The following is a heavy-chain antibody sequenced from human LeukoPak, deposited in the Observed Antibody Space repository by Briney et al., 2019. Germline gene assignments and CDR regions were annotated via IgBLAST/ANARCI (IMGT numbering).Heavy chain of an antibody. CDR1: GFTFSSYS. V-gene: IGHV3-21*01. CDR3: ARDLGRAYYGSGSYDY. CDR2: IRSSSSYI. D-gene: IGHD3-10*01. Sequence: GGSLRLSCAASGFTFSSYSMNWVRQAPGKGLEWVSSIRSSSSYIYYADSVKGRFTISRDNAKNSLYLQMNSLRAEDTAVYYCARDLGRAYYGSGSYDYWGQGTLVTVSS. J-gene: IGHJ4*02.